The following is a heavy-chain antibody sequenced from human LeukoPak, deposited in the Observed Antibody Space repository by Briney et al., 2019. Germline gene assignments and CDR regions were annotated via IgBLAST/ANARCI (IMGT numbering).Heavy chain of an antibody. V-gene: IGHV5-51*01. CDR1: GYSFTNYW. Sequence: PGESLKISCKGSGYSFTNYWIGWVRQMPGKGLEWMGIIYPDDSDTKYSPSFQGQVTISADKSINTVYLQWSSLKASDTAMYYCARQSRDGSKTRGYYFDFWGQGTLVTVSS. CDR3: ARQSRDGSKTRGYYFDF. D-gene: IGHD3-10*01. CDR2: IYPDDSDT. J-gene: IGHJ4*02.